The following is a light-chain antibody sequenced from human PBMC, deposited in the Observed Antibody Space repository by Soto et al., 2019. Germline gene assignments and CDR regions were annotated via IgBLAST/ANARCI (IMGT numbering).Light chain of an antibody. J-gene: IGLJ3*02. CDR2: GNS. CDR1: SSNIGAGYD. V-gene: IGLV1-40*01. CDR3: QSYDSSLSGWV. Sequence: QSVLTQPPSVSGAPGQRVTISCTGSSSNIGAGYDVHWYQQLLGTAPKLLIYGNSNRPSGVPDRCSGSKSGTSASLAITGLQAEDEADYYCQSYDSSLSGWVFGGGTKLTVL.